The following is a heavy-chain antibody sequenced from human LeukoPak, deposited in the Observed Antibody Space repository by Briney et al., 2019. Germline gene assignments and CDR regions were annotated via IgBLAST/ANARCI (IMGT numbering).Heavy chain of an antibody. CDR1: GFTFSSCA. V-gene: IGHV3-23*01. Sequence: GGSLRLSCAASGFTFSSCAMTWVRQAPGKGLERVASITGDGTRTYYTDSVKGRFTISRDNSKNTLHLQMNSLRADETAIYYCASRPRADMGPLDYWGQGTLVTVST. J-gene: IGHJ4*02. CDR2: ITGDGTRT. D-gene: IGHD1-14*01. CDR3: ASRPRADMGPLDY.